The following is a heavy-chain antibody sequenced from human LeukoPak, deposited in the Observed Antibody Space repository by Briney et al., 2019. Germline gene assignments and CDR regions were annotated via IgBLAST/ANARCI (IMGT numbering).Heavy chain of an antibody. D-gene: IGHD6-19*01. J-gene: IGHJ4*02. CDR2: IYSGGST. Sequence: GGSLRLSCAASGFTVSSNYMSWVRQALGKGLEWVSVIYSGGSTYYADSVKGRFTISRDNSKNTLYLQMNSLRAEDTAVYYCARVLAVALDYWGQGTLVTVSS. CDR3: ARVLAVALDY. CDR1: GFTVSSNY. V-gene: IGHV3-53*01.